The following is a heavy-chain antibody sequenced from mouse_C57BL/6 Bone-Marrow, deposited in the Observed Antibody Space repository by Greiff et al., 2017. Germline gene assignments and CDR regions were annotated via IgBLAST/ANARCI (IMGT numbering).Heavy chain of an antibody. V-gene: IGHV2-2*01. D-gene: IGHD1-2*01. CDR2: IWSGGST. Sequence: QVQLKESGPGLVQPSQSLSITCTVSGFSLTSYGVHWVRQSPGKGLEWLGVIWSGGSTDYNAAFISRLSISKDNSKSQVFFKMNSLQADDTAIYYCARNWMIGTHYSWFAYWGQGTLVTVSA. J-gene: IGHJ3*01. CDR3: ARNWMIGTHYSWFAY. CDR1: GFSLTSYG.